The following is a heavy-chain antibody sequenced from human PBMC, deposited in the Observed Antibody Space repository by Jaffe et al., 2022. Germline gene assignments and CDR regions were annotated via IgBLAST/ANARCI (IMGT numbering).Heavy chain of an antibody. J-gene: IGHJ4*02. CDR1: GFTFSSYW. CDR2: IKQDGSEK. V-gene: IGHV3-7*05. Sequence: EVQLVESGGGLVQPGGSLRLSCAASGFTFSSYWMSWVRQAPGKGLEWVANIKQDGSEKYYVDSVKGRFTISRDNAKNSLYLQMNSLRAEDTAVYYCARDPHTGVYDYGDYLEDYWGQGTLVTVSS. D-gene: IGHD4-17*01. CDR3: ARDPHTGVYDYGDYLEDY.